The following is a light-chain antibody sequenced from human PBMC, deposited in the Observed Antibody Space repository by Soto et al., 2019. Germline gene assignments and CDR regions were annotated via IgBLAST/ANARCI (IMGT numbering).Light chain of an antibody. Sequence: EIVLTQSPGTLSLSPGERATLSCRASQSLRSSLAWYQQKPGQAPRLLIYGASTRATGIPARFSGSGSGTEFTLTISSLQSEDFAVYFCQQYNIWPQTFRQGTKVDIK. V-gene: IGKV3-15*01. CDR2: GAS. J-gene: IGKJ1*01. CDR1: QSLRSS. CDR3: QQYNIWPQT.